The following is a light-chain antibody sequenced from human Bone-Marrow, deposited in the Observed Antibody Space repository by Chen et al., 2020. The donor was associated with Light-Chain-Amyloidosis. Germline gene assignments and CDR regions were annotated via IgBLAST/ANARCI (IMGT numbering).Light chain of an antibody. J-gene: IGKJ2*01. Sequence: DIQMTQSPSSLLASVGDRVTITCQASQDISNYLNWYQQKPGKAPKLLIHDASSLESGVPSRFSGSGSGTDFTFTISSLQPEDIGTYHCQQYYDLPFTFGQGTKLE. CDR2: DAS. V-gene: IGKV1-33*01. CDR1: QDISNY. CDR3: QQYYDLPFT.